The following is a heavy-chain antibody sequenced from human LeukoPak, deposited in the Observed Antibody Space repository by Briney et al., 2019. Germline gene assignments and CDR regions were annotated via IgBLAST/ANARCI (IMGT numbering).Heavy chain of an antibody. J-gene: IGHJ4*02. V-gene: IGHV1-2*06. Sequence: XGRINPNSGGTNYAQKFQGRVTMTRDTSISTVYMELSRLRSDDTAVYYCARVGYYESSGYYEYWGQGTLVTVSS. D-gene: IGHD3-22*01. CDR3: ARVGYYESSGYYEY. CDR2: INPNSGGT.